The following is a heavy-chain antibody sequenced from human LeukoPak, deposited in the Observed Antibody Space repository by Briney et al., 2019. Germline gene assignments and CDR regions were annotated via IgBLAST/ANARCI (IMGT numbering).Heavy chain of an antibody. CDR1: GYTFTSYG. CDR2: ISAYNGNT. D-gene: IGHD2/OR15-2a*01. V-gene: IGHV1-18*01. CDR3: ARSAREEYYFDPAEYFQH. Sequence: EASVKVSCKASGYTFTSYGISWVRQAPGQGLEWMGWISAYNGNTNYAQKLQGRVTMTTDTSTSTAYMELRSLRSDDTAAHYCARSAREEYYFDPAEYFQHWGQGTLVTVSS. J-gene: IGHJ1*01.